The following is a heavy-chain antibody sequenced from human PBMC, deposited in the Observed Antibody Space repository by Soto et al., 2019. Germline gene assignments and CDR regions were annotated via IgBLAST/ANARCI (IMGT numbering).Heavy chain of an antibody. Sequence: QVQLQQWGAGLLKPSETLSLTCAVYGGSFSGYYWSWIRQPPGKGLEWIGEINHSGSTNYNPSLKIRVTISVDTSKNQFSLKLSSVTAADTAVYYCARVDHADYWGQGTLVTVSS. CDR1: GGSFSGYY. CDR2: INHSGST. CDR3: ARVDHADY. V-gene: IGHV4-34*01. J-gene: IGHJ4*02.